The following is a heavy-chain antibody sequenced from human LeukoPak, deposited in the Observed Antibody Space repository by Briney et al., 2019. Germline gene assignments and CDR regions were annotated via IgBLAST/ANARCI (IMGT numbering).Heavy chain of an antibody. CDR1: GFTFSSYG. Sequence: PGGSLRLSCAASGFTFSSYGMRWVRQAPGKGLEWVANIKQDGSEKYYVDSVKGRFTISRDNAKNSLYLQMNSLRAEDTAVYYCASSLLWFGELFRYWGQGTLVTVSS. J-gene: IGHJ4*02. CDR2: IKQDGSEK. CDR3: ASSLLWFGELFRY. D-gene: IGHD3-10*01. V-gene: IGHV3-7*01.